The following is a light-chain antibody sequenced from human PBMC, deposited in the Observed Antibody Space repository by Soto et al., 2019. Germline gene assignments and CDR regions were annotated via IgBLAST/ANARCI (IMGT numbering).Light chain of an antibody. Sequence: DIVMTQSPLSLPVIPGEPASISCRSSQSLLHSNGYNYLDWYLQKPGQSPQLLIYLGSNRASGVPDRFSGSGSGTDFTLKISRVEAEDVGVYYCMQALQTPVTFGGGTKVDIK. CDR1: QSLLHSNGYNY. CDR2: LGS. V-gene: IGKV2-28*01. CDR3: MQALQTPVT. J-gene: IGKJ4*01.